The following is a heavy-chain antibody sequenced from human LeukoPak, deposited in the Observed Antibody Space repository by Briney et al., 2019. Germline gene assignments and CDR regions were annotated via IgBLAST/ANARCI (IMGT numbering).Heavy chain of an antibody. Sequence: GGSLRLSCAASGFTFSSYWMHWVRQAPGKGLVWVSRVSGDGSNTFYADSVKGRFTISRDNAKNTLYLQMNCLRAEDTAVYYCARELSTGDWGQGTLVTVSA. CDR1: GFTFSSYW. CDR3: ARELSTGD. D-gene: IGHD7-27*01. J-gene: IGHJ4*02. V-gene: IGHV3-74*01. CDR2: VSGDGSNT.